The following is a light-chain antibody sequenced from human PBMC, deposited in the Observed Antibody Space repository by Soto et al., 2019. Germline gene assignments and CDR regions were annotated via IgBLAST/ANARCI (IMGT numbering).Light chain of an antibody. CDR2: DES. J-gene: IGKJ4*01. CDR1: ENINTY. CDR3: QHRNNWPLT. V-gene: IGKV3-11*01. Sequence: VVLTQSPATLSVSPGERATLSCRASENINTYLAWYPQKPGQAPKLLIHDESNRSTGIPARFSASGPGTDCTLTISSLEPEDFAVYSCQHRNNWPLTFGGGATVEIK.